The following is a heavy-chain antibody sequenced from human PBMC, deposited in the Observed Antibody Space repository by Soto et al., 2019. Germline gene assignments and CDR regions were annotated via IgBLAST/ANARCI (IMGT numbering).Heavy chain of an antibody. V-gene: IGHV3-13*01. D-gene: IGHD2-15*01. CDR1: GFTFSGFD. CDR3: ARGQEVGAHFFDS. CDR2: IGTAGDT. J-gene: IGHJ4*02. Sequence: GGSLRLSCEASGFTFSGFDMHWVRQPTGKGLEWVATIGTAGDTYYAVSVKGRFTISRDNAKNSLSLQMNSLRAGDTAVYFCARGQEVGAHFFDSWGQGTQVTVSS.